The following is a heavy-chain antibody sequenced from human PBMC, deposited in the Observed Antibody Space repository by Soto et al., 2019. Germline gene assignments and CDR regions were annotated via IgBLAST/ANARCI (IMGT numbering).Heavy chain of an antibody. Sequence: TSETLSLTCTVSGGSISSSSYYWGWIRQPPGKGLEWIGSIYYSGSTYYNPSLKSRVTISVDTSKNQFSLKLSSVTAADTAVYYCAGQDIVVVPAAIRGWWFDPWGQEPWSPSPQ. V-gene: IGHV4-39*01. J-gene: IGHJ5*02. CDR3: AGQDIVVVPAAIRGWWFDP. D-gene: IGHD2-2*02. CDR1: GGSISSSSYY. CDR2: IYYSGST.